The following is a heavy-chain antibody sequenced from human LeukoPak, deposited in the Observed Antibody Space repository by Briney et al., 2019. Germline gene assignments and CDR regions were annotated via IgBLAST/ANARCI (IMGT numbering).Heavy chain of an antibody. V-gene: IGHV3-7*01. Sequence: SGGSLRLSCAASGFTFSNYWMSWVHQAPGKGLEWVANIKQDGSDKYYVDSVKGRFTISRDNAKNSLYLQVNSLRPEDTAVYYCARGNYDILTAWGQGTLVTVSS. J-gene: IGHJ5*02. CDR1: GFTFSNYW. CDR3: ARGNYDILTA. CDR2: IKQDGSDK. D-gene: IGHD3-9*01.